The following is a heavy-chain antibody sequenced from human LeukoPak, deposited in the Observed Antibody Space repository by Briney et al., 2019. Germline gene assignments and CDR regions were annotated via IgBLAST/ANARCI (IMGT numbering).Heavy chain of an antibody. CDR2: IYHSGST. J-gene: IGHJ5*02. CDR1: GFTFSDYY. D-gene: IGHD3-16*01. CDR3: ARHYGP. V-gene: IGHV4-38-2*01. Sequence: LRLSCAASGFTFSDYYMSWIRQPPGKGLEWIGSIYHSGSTYYNPSLKSRVTISVDTSRNQFSLNLSSVTAADTAVYYCARHYGPWGQGTLVAVSS.